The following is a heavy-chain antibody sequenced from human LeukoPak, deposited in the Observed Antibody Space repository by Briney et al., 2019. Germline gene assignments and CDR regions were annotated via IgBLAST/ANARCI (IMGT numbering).Heavy chain of an antibody. CDR1: GYTVTSYG. J-gene: IGHJ4*02. V-gene: IGHV1-18*01. CDR2: ISAFNGNT. Sequence: GASVKVSCKASGYTVTSYGVRWVRQAPGQGFEWLGWISAFNGNTNHAQKLQCRVTLTTDTSTNTAYIELKKLRYDDTPLYYCAQGESTSGWKYWGQGTLVTVSS. CDR3: AQGESTSGWKY. D-gene: IGHD6-19*01.